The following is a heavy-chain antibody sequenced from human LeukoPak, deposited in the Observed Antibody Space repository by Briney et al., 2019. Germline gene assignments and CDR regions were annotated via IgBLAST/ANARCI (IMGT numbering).Heavy chain of an antibody. CDR3: ARLGGGGAYFDY. J-gene: IGHJ4*02. Sequence: SETLSLTCTVSGGSISSYYWSWIRQPPGKGLEWIGYIYYSGSTNYIPSLKSRVTISVDTSKNQFSLKLSSVTAADTAVYYCARLGGGGAYFDYWGQGTLVTVSS. CDR1: GGSISSYY. D-gene: IGHD3-16*01. V-gene: IGHV4-59*08. CDR2: IYYSGST.